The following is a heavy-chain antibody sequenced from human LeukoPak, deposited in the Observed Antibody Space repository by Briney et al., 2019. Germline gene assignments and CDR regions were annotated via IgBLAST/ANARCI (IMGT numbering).Heavy chain of an antibody. D-gene: IGHD3-10*01. CDR1: GFTFSSYA. Sequence: GGSLRLSCAASGFTFSSYAMNWVRQAPGKGLEWVSYISSSGSTIYYADSVKGRFTISRDNAKNSLFLQMNSLRAEDTAVYYCARGGFTLVRGYYYYYMDVWGKGTTVTISS. V-gene: IGHV3-48*03. CDR3: ARGGFTLVRGYYYYYMDV. J-gene: IGHJ6*03. CDR2: ISSSGSTI.